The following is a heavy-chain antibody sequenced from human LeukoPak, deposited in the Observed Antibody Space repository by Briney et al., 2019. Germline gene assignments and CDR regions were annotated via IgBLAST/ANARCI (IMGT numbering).Heavy chain of an antibody. CDR2: IYPGDSDT. Sequence: GESLKISCKGSGYSFTSYWIGWVRQSPGKGLEWVGIIYPGDSDTRYSPSFQGQVTISADKSISTAYLQWSSLKASDTAMYYCARHRAVAGTGDLDYWGQGTLVTVSS. CDR1: GYSFTSYW. D-gene: IGHD6-19*01. V-gene: IGHV5-51*01. CDR3: ARHRAVAGTGDLDY. J-gene: IGHJ4*02.